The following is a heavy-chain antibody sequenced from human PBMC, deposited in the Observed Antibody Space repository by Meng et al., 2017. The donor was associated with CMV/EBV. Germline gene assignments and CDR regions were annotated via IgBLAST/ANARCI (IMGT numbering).Heavy chain of an antibody. J-gene: IGHJ3*02. CDR1: GYSFTSYW. V-gene: IGHV5-51*01. CDR3: ARRMGYCSSTSCYGVADAFDI. CDR2: IYPGDSYT. D-gene: IGHD2-2*01. Sequence: KVSCKGSGYSFTSYWIGWVRQIPGKGLEWMGIIYPGDSYTRYSTSFQGQVTISADKSISTAYLQWSSLKASDTAMYYCARRMGYCSSTSCYGVADAFDIWGQGTMVTVSS.